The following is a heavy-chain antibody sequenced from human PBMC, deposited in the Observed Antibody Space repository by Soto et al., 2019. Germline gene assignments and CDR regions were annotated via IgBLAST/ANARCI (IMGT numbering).Heavy chain of an antibody. Sequence: LSLTSAVSGGSISGGGYPWSWIRQPPGKGLEWIGYIYHSGSTYYNPSLKSRVTISVDRSKNQFSLKLSSVTAADTAVYYCVRDKSPYSSGWHNRHFDYWGQGTLVTVSS. CDR2: IYHSGST. CDR3: VRDKSPYSSGWHNRHFDY. J-gene: IGHJ4*02. CDR1: GGSISGGGYP. V-gene: IGHV4-30-2*01. D-gene: IGHD6-19*01.